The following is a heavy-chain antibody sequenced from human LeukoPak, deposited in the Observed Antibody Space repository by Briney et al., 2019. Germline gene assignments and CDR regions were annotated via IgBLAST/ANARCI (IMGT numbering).Heavy chain of an antibody. V-gene: IGHV3-30-3*01. CDR3: AREDYYDSTGQLQH. Sequence: PGGSLRLSCAASGFTSSSYAMHWVRQAPGKGLEWVAVISYDGGNKYYVESVKGRFTISRDNSKNTLYLQMNSLRAEDTALYYCAREDYYDSTGQLQHWGQGTLVTVSS. J-gene: IGHJ1*01. CDR1: GFTSSSYA. D-gene: IGHD3-22*01. CDR2: ISYDGGNK.